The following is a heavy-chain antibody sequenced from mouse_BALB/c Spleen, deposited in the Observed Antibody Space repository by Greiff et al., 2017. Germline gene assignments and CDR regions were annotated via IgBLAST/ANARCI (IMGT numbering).Heavy chain of an antibody. V-gene: IGHV5-17*02. CDR2: ISSGSSTI. CDR3: ARQGGNDLYFDY. Sequence: EVKVIESGGGLVQPGGSRKLSCAASGFTFSSFGMHWVRQAPEKGLEWVAYISSGSSTIYYADTVKGRFTISRDNPKNTLFLQMTSLSSEDTAMYYCARQGGNDLYFDYWGQGTTLTVSS. D-gene: IGHD2-2*01. J-gene: IGHJ2*01. CDR1: GFTFSSFG.